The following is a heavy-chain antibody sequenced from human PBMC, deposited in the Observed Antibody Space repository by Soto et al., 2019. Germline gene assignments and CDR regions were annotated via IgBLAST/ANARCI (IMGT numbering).Heavy chain of an antibody. V-gene: IGHV3-30-3*01. Sequence: QVQLVESGGGVVQPGRSLRLSCAASGFTFSSYAMHWVRQAPGKGLEWVAVISYDGSNKYYADSVKGRFTISRDNSKNTLYLQMNSLRAEDTAVYYGAREYNWNYGYYYYGMDVWGQGTTVTVSS. D-gene: IGHD1-7*01. CDR3: AREYNWNYGYYYYGMDV. CDR2: ISYDGSNK. J-gene: IGHJ6*02. CDR1: GFTFSSYA.